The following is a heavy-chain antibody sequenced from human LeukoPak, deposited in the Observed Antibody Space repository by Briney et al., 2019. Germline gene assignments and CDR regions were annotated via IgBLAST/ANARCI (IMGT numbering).Heavy chain of an antibody. CDR2: ISGSGGST. J-gene: IGHJ4*02. Sequence: GGSLRLSCAASGFTFTDYYMSWVRQAPGKGLEWVSAISGSGGSTYYADSVKGRFTISRDNSKNTLYLQMNSLRAEDTAVYYCAEPEGGYYDIRPDWGQGTLVTVSS. CDR3: AEPEGGYYDIRPD. D-gene: IGHD3-22*01. V-gene: IGHV3-23*01. CDR1: GFTFTDYY.